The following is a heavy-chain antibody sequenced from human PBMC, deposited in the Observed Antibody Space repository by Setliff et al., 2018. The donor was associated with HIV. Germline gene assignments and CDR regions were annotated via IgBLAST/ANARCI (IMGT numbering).Heavy chain of an antibody. Sequence: SETLSLTCTVSGGSINNDIYFWSWIRQYPGKGLEWIGYIYYSGSTYYNPSLKSRITISVDTSKNQLSLKLSSLTAADTAVYYCARDRPPSTVDMLGAFDRWGQGTMVTV. CDR2: IYYSGST. D-gene: IGHD4-17*01. V-gene: IGHV4-31*03. J-gene: IGHJ3*02. CDR1: GGSINNDIYF. CDR3: ARDRPPSTVDMLGAFDR.